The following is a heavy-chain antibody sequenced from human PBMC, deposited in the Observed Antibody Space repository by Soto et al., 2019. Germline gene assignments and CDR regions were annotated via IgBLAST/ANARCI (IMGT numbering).Heavy chain of an antibody. D-gene: IGHD2-15*01. CDR1: GFTFNSYS. CDR3: ARLSVRYGSGGSCSQLDY. CDR2: ISSTSGTI. J-gene: IGHJ4*02. V-gene: IGHV3-48*02. Sequence: EVQLVESGGGLVQPGGSLRLSCAASGFTFNSYSMTWVRQAPGKGLEWLSFISSTSGTIYHADSVKGRFTISRDNAKNSLYLQMNSLRDEHTAVYYCARLSVRYGSGGSCSQLDYWGQGTLVTVSS.